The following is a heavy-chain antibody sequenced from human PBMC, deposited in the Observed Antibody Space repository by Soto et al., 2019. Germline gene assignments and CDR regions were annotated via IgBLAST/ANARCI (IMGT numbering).Heavy chain of an antibody. CDR2: INHSGST. CDR1: GGSFSNYY. Sequence: SETLSLTCAVYGGSFSNYYGSWIRQPPGKGLEWIGEINHSGSTKYNPSLKRRVTISVDTSKNQFSLKLNSVTAADTAVYYCASQALDIAIFDCWGQGTLVTVSS. D-gene: IGHD5-12*01. J-gene: IGHJ4*02. CDR3: ASQALDIAIFDC. V-gene: IGHV4-34*01.